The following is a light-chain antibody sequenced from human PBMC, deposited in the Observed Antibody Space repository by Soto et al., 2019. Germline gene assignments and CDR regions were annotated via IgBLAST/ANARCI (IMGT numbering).Light chain of an antibody. CDR3: QSYDSRLSAVV. CDR1: STNIGAGYD. CDR2: ANN. V-gene: IGLV1-40*01. Sequence: QSVLTQPPSVSGAPGQRVTISCAGSSTNIGAGYDVHWYQQFPGAAPTVLNYANNNRPSGVPDRFSASKSGTSASLAITGLQAEDEADYYCQSYDSRLSAVVFGGGTKLTVL. J-gene: IGLJ2*01.